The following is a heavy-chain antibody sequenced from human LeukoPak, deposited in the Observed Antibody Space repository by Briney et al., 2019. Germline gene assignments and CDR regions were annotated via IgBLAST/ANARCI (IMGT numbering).Heavy chain of an antibody. CDR2: IYYSGST. CDR3: ARGARWSPLTYYFDY. CDR1: GGSISSSSYY. D-gene: IGHD4-23*01. Sequence: SETLSLTCTVSGGSISSSSYYWGWIRQPPGKGLEWIGSIYYSGSTYYNPSLKSRVTISVDTSKNQFSLKLSSVTAADTAVYYCARGARWSPLTYYFDYWGQGTLVTVSS. J-gene: IGHJ4*02. V-gene: IGHV4-39*07.